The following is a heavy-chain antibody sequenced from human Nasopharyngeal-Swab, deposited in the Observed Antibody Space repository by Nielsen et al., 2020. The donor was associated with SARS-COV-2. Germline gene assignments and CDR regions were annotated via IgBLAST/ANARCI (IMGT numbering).Heavy chain of an antibody. D-gene: IGHD6-13*01. CDR1: GFTFSSYW. CDR3: ARLSGSSWDFDL. Sequence: GESLKISCAASGFTFSSYWMSWVRQAPGEGLEWVANIKQDGSEKYSVDSVKGRFTISRDNAKNSLYLQMNSLRAEDTAVYYCARLSGSSWDFDLWGRGTLVTVSS. CDR2: IKQDGSEK. V-gene: IGHV3-7*01. J-gene: IGHJ2*01.